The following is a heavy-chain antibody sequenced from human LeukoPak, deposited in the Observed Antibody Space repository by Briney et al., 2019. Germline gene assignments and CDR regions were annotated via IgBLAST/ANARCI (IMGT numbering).Heavy chain of an antibody. Sequence: TSETLSLTCTVSGGSISSYYWSWIRQPPGKGLEWIGYIYYSGSTNYNPSLKSRVTISVDTSKNQFSLKLSSVTAADTAMYYCASQRITDFGVVIPRGFDSWGQGTLVPVSS. D-gene: IGHD3-3*01. V-gene: IGHV4-59*12. J-gene: IGHJ4*02. CDR1: GGSISSYY. CDR2: IYYSGST. CDR3: ASQRITDFGVVIPRGFDS.